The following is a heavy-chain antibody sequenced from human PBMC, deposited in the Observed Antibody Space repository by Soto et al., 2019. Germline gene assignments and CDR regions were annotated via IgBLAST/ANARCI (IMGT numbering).Heavy chain of an antibody. J-gene: IGHJ4*02. V-gene: IGHV3-11*01. CDR1: GFTFSDYY. CDR2: ISSSGSTI. Sequence: GGSLRLSCAASGFTFSDYYMSWIRQAPGKGLEWVSYISSSGSTIYYADSVKGRFTISRDNAKNSLYLQMNSLRAEDTAVYYCARDHLYCGGDCYPKLADYWGQGTLVTVSS. D-gene: IGHD2-21*01. CDR3: ARDHLYCGGDCYPKLADY.